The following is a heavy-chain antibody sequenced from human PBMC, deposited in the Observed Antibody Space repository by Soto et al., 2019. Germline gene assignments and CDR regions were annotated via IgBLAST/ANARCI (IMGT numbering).Heavy chain of an antibody. Sequence: ASVKVSCKASGYAFTSYDINWVRQATGQGLEWMGWMNPNSGNTGYAQKFQGRVTMTRNTSISTAYMELSSLRSEDTAVYYCTRPKNELRFYSYNGIDVWGQGTTVTVSS. V-gene: IGHV1-8*01. CDR3: TRPKNELRFYSYNGIDV. CDR1: GYAFTSYD. D-gene: IGHD5-12*01. J-gene: IGHJ6*02. CDR2: MNPNSGNT.